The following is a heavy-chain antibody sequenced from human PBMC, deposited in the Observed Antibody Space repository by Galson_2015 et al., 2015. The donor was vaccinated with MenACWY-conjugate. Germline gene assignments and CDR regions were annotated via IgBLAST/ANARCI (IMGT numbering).Heavy chain of an antibody. D-gene: IGHD5-24*01. CDR2: INPSGGST. CDR3: ARDSPSRWLQRTVFWYFAL. V-gene: IGHV1-46*01. J-gene: IGHJ2*01. CDR1: GYTFTSYY. Sequence: SVKVSCKASGYTFTSYYMHWVRQAPGQGLEWMGIINPSGGSTSYAQKFQGRVTRTRDTSTSTVYMELSSLRSEDTAVYYCARDSPSRWLQRTVFWYFALWGRGTLGPVSS.